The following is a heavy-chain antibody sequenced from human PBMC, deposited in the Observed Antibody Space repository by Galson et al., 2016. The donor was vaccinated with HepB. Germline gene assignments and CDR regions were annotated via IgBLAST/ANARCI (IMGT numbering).Heavy chain of an antibody. Sequence: CKASGGTFSRYAISWVRQAPGQGLDWMGGIIPMFGTTYYAQKFQGIVTITADESTSTAYMELSSLTSEDTAVYFRARDEATVTTFDSYGMDVWGQGTTVTVSS. J-gene: IGHJ6*02. CDR1: GGTFSRYA. CDR3: ARDEATVTTFDSYGMDV. CDR2: IIPMFGTT. V-gene: IGHV1-69*01. D-gene: IGHD4-17*01.